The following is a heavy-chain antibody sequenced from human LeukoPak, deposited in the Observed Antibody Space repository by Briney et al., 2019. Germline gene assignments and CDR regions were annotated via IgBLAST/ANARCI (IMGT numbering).Heavy chain of an antibody. CDR2: IYSSGNI. J-gene: IGHJ5*02. Sequence: SETLSLTCKVSGDSISSYFWGWIRQPAGKGLEWMGRIYSSGNIDYNPSFKSRVAMSVDTSKNQISLKLTSVTAADTAVYYCARSGGSGWLDPWGQGSLVTVSS. CDR3: ARSGGSGWLDP. D-gene: IGHD3-16*01. CDR1: GDSISSYF. V-gene: IGHV4-4*07.